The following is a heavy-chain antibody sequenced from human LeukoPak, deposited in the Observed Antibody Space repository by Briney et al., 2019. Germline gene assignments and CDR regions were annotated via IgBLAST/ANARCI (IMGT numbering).Heavy chain of an antibody. J-gene: IGHJ6*03. Sequence: ASVKVSCKASGYTFTGYYMHWVRQATGQGLEWMGWMNPNSGNTGYAQKFQGRVTMTRNTSISTAYMELSSLRSEDTAVYYCARGGGYSGSYFDYYYYMDVWGKGTTVTISS. D-gene: IGHD1-26*01. V-gene: IGHV1-8*02. CDR3: ARGGGYSGSYFDYYYYMDV. CDR1: GYTFTGYY. CDR2: MNPNSGNT.